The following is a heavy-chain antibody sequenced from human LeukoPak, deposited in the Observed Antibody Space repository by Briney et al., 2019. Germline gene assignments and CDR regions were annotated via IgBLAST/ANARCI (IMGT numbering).Heavy chain of an antibody. CDR3: ARRYYYGSGSYNC. CDR1: GFTFSSFS. Sequence: GGSLRLSCAASGFTFSSFSMNWVRQAPGKGLEWVSSISSSSSYIYYADSVKGRFTISRDNAKNLLYLQMNSLRAEDTAVYYCARRYYYGSGSYNCWGQGTLVTVSS. CDR2: ISSSSSYI. D-gene: IGHD3-10*01. V-gene: IGHV3-21*01. J-gene: IGHJ4*02.